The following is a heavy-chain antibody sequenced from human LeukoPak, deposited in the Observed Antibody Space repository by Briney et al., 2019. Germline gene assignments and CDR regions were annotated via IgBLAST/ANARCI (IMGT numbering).Heavy chain of an antibody. D-gene: IGHD3-10*01. CDR3: ARAMGSVLLWFGELLDY. Sequence: SETLSLTCTVSGGSISSSSYYWGWIRQPPGTGLEWIGSIYYSGSTYYNPSLKSRVTISVDTSKNQFSLKLSSVTAADTAVYYCARAMGSVLLWFGELLDYWGQGTLVTVSS. CDR1: GGSISSSSYY. CDR2: IYYSGST. J-gene: IGHJ4*02. V-gene: IGHV4-39*07.